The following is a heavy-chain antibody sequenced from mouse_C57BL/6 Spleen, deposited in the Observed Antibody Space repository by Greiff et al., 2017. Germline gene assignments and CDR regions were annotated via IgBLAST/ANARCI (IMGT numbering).Heavy chain of an antibody. Sequence: VQLQQSGAELVKPGASVKISCKASGYAFSSYWMNWVKQRPGKGLEWIGQIYPGDGDTNYNGKFKGKATLTADKSSSTAYMQLSSLTSEDSAVYFCARSGITTVVADFDYWGQGTTLTVSS. CDR2: IYPGDGDT. CDR3: ARSGITTVVADFDY. D-gene: IGHD1-1*01. V-gene: IGHV1-80*01. J-gene: IGHJ2*01. CDR1: GYAFSSYW.